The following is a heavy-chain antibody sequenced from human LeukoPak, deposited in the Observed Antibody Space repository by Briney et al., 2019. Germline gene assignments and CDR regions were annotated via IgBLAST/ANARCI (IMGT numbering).Heavy chain of an antibody. Sequence: SQTLSLTCTVSGGSISSGDYYWSWIRQPPGKGLEWIGYIYYSGSTYYNPPLKSRVTISVDTSKNQFSLKLSSVTAADTAVYYCARGGRRRYCSGGSCYSRGRLLDYWGQGTLVTVSS. CDR1: GGSISSGDYY. CDR2: IYYSGST. D-gene: IGHD2-15*01. J-gene: IGHJ4*02. V-gene: IGHV4-30-4*01. CDR3: ARGGRRRYCSGGSCYSRGRLLDY.